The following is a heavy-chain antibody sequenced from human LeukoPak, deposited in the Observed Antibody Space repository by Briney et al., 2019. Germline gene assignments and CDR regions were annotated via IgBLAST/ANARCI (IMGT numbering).Heavy chain of an antibody. CDR1: GFTFSSYG. J-gene: IGHJ4*02. D-gene: IGHD6-13*01. CDR3: AKEGASGKQQLVLQYYFDY. V-gene: IGHV3-30*02. CDR2: IRYDGSNK. Sequence: LTGGSLRLSCAASGFTFSSYGMHWVRQAPGKGLEWVAFIRYDGSNKYYADSVRGRFTISRDNSKNTLYLQMNSLRAEDTAVYYCAKEGASGKQQLVLQYYFDYWGQGTLVTVSS.